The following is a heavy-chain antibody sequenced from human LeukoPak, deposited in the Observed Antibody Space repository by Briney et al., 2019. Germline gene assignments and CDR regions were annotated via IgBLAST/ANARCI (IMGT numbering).Heavy chain of an antibody. CDR1: GGSISSGGNY. D-gene: IGHD3-9*01. V-gene: IGHV4-31*03. CDR3: ARNELTSSNYYYYGMDV. J-gene: IGHJ6*02. CDR2: INYSGST. Sequence: SETLSLTCTVSGGSISSGGNYWSWIRQNPGKGLEWIGYINYSGSTYYNPSLKSRVTISVDTSKNQFSLKLSPVTAADTAVYYCARNELTSSNYYYYGMDVWGQGTTVTVSS.